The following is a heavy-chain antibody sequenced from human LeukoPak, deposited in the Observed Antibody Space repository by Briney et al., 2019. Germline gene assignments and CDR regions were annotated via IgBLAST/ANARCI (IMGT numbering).Heavy chain of an antibody. Sequence: SETLSLTCTVSGGSISSYYWSWIRQPAGEGLEWIGRIYTSGSTNYNPSLKSRVTMSVDTSKNQFSLKLSSVTAADTAVYYCARDLGYYDSPTLTPTWGQGTLVTVSS. CDR2: IYTSGST. CDR1: GGSISSYY. J-gene: IGHJ5*02. CDR3: ARDLGYYDSPTLTPT. V-gene: IGHV4-4*07. D-gene: IGHD3-22*01.